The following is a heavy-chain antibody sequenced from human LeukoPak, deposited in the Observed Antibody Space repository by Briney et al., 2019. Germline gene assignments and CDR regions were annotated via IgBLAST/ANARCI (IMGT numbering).Heavy chain of an antibody. D-gene: IGHD1-14*01. Sequence: ASVTVSCKASGYTFTSYDINWVRQATGQGREWMGWMNPNSGNTGYAQKFQGRVTMTRNTSISTAYMELSSLRSEDTAVYYCARGRIKRTPIHYYYGMDVWGQGTTDTVSS. J-gene: IGHJ6*02. CDR1: GYTFTSYD. CDR3: ARGRIKRTPIHYYYGMDV. V-gene: IGHV1-8*01. CDR2: MNPNSGNT.